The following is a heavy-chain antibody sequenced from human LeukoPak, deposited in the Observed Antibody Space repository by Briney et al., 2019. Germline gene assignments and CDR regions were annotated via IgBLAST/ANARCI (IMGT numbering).Heavy chain of an antibody. CDR3: AKDRRWEEIGYYFDY. CDR1: GFTFSSYA. D-gene: IGHD1-26*01. V-gene: IGHV3-23*01. Sequence: PGGSLRLSCAASGFTFSSYAMSWVRQAPGKELEWVSAISGSGGSTYYADSVKGRFTISRDNSKNTLYLQMNSLRAEDTAVYYCAKDRRWEEIGYYFDYWGQGTLVTVSS. J-gene: IGHJ4*02. CDR2: ISGSGGST.